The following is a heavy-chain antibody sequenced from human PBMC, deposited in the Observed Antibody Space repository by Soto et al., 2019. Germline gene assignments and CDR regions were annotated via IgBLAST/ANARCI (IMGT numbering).Heavy chain of an antibody. CDR1: GYTFTSYY. CDR3: ARATGGYYDSSGLDY. Sequence: GASVKVSCKASGYTFTSYYMHWVRQAPGQGLEWMGIINPSGGSTSYAQKFQGRVTMTRDTSTSTVYMELSSLRSEDTAVYYCARATGGYYDSSGLDYWGQGTLVTVSS. D-gene: IGHD3-22*01. CDR2: INPSGGST. V-gene: IGHV1-46*01. J-gene: IGHJ4*02.